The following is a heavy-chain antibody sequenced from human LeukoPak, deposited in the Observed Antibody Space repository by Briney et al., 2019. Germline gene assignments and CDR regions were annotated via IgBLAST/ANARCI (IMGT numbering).Heavy chain of an antibody. J-gene: IGHJ3*02. D-gene: IGHD3-10*01. Sequence: AETVSLTCTVSGDSISRSSYYWGWIRQPPGKGLAWIGSIYYSGSTYYNPSLKSRVTISVDTSRNQFSLKLSSVTGADTAVYYCARLVELGQTFDIWAHGTKVAVSS. CDR1: GDSISRSSYY. CDR3: ARLVELGQTFDI. V-gene: IGHV4-39*01. CDR2: IYYSGST.